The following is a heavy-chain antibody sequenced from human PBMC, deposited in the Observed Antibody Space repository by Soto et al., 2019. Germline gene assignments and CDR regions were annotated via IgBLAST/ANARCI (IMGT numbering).Heavy chain of an antibody. CDR1: GFTFSSYA. D-gene: IGHD6-13*01. V-gene: IGHV3-23*01. CDR2: ISGSGGST. J-gene: IGHJ6*02. CDR3: ARFLAPRWQQLVSVRSRYYYYYGMDV. Sequence: PGGSLRLSCAASGFTFSSYAMSWVRQAPGKGLEWVSAISGSGGSTYYADSVKGRFTISRDNSKNTLYLQMNSLRAEDTAVYYCARFLAPRWQQLVSVRSRYYYYYGMDVWGQGTTVTVSS.